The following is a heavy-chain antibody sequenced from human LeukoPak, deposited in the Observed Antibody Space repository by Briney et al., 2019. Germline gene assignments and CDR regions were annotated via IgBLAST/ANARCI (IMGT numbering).Heavy chain of an antibody. V-gene: IGHV3-30*18. D-gene: IGHD3-3*01. J-gene: IGHJ4*02. CDR1: GFTFSSYG. CDR3: AKGALEWLLGIDY. CDR2: ISYDGSNK. Sequence: GGSLRLSCAASGFTFSSYGMHWVRQAPGKGLEWVAVISYDGSNKYYADSVKGRFTISRDNSKNALYLQMNSLRAEDTAVYYCAKGALEWLLGIDYWGQGTLVTVSS.